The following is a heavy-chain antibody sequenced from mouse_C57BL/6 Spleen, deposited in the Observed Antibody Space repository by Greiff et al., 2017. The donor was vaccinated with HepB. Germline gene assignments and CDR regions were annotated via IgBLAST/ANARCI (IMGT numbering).Heavy chain of an antibody. CDR1: GYTFTSYW. J-gene: IGHJ1*03. CDR3: ARRRLLEYFDV. CDR2: IDPNSGGT. V-gene: IGHV1-72*01. D-gene: IGHD2-3*01. Sequence: QVQLQQPGAELVKPGASVKLSCKASGYTFTSYWMHWVQQRPGRGLEWIGSIDPNSGGTKYTEKFKSKATLTVDKPSSTAYMQLSSLTSEDSAVYYSARRRLLEYFDVWGTGTTVTVSS.